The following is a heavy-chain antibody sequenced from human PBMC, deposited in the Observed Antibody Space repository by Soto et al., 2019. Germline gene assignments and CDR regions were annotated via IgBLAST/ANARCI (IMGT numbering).Heavy chain of an antibody. J-gene: IGHJ6*01. CDR2: IYYSGST. D-gene: IGHD1-7*01. Sequence: SETLSLTCTFSVGSISSSDYYCSWIRQPPWKGLEWIGYIYYSGSTYYNPSLKSRVTISVDTSKNQFSLKLSSVTAADTAVYYCARDERRGNWNYAYYYGMEVWGQGTTVIVSS. CDR3: ARDERRGNWNYAYYYGMEV. V-gene: IGHV4-30-4*01. CDR1: VGSISSSDYY.